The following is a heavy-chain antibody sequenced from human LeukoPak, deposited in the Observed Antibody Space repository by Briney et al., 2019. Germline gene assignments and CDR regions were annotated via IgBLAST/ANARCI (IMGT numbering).Heavy chain of an antibody. CDR3: ARDMVPLRRRYCSGGSCYPFDY. Sequence: ASVKVSCKASGYTFTIYGISWVRQAPGQGGEWMGWISAYNGNTNYAQKLQGRVTMTTDTSTSTAYMELRSLRSDDTAVYYCARDMVPLRRRYCSGGSCYPFDYWGQGTLVTVSS. J-gene: IGHJ4*02. CDR2: ISAYNGNT. CDR1: GYTFTIYG. V-gene: IGHV1-18*01. D-gene: IGHD2-15*01.